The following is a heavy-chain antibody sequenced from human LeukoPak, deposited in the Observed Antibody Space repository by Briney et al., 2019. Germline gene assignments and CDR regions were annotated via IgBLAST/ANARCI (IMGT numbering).Heavy chain of an antibody. D-gene: IGHD1-20*01. V-gene: IGHV3-48*01. CDR2: ISSGSVTI. CDR1: GFTFSDYN. J-gene: IGHJ4*02. CDR3: ARDRVNWNDGVDY. Sequence: GGSLRLSCAPSGFTFSDYNMNWARQAPGKGLEWVSYISSGSVTIYYADSVKGRFTISRDNAKNSLYLQMNSLRAEDTAVYYCARDRVNWNDGVDYWGQGTLVTVSS.